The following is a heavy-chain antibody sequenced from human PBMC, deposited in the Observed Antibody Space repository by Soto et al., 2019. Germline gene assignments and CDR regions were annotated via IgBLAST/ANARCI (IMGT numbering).Heavy chain of an antibody. D-gene: IGHD6-19*01. CDR3: AREKQWLVDY. J-gene: IGHJ4*02. Sequence: QVQLVESGGGVVQPGRSLRLSCAASGFTFSSYVMHWVRQAPGKGLEWVAVIWYDGSNKYYADSVKGRFTISRDNSKNTLYLQMISLRAEDTAVYYCAREKQWLVDYWGQGTLVTVSS. V-gene: IGHV3-33*01. CDR1: GFTFSSYV. CDR2: IWYDGSNK.